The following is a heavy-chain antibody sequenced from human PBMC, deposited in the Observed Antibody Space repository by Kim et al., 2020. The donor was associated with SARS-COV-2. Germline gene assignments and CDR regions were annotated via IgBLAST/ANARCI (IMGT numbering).Heavy chain of an antibody. D-gene: IGHD3-3*01. CDR3: ARGSENSYYDFWSGYYFSFDY. Sequence: GGSLRLSCAASGFTFSSYSMNWVRQAPGKGLEWVPSISSSSSYIYYADSVKGRFTISRDNAKNSLYLQMNSLRAEDTAVYYCARGSENSYYDFWSGYYFSFDYWGQGTLVTVSS. CDR1: GFTFSSYS. V-gene: IGHV3-21*01. J-gene: IGHJ4*02. CDR2: ISSSSSYI.